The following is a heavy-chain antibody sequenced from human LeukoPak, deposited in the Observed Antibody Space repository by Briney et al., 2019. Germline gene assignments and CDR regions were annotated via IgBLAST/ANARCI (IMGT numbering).Heavy chain of an antibody. CDR3: AKATVMAPNTADY. CDR1: GFTVSSNY. V-gene: IGHV3-9*01. Sequence: PGGSLRLSCAASGFTVSSNYMSWVRQAPGKGLEWVSGISWNRGIIGYADSVKGRFTISRQNARNSVYLQMNRLRAEDTALYYCAKATVMAPNTADYWGQGTLVTVSS. J-gene: IGHJ4*02. CDR2: ISWNRGII. D-gene: IGHD5-18*01.